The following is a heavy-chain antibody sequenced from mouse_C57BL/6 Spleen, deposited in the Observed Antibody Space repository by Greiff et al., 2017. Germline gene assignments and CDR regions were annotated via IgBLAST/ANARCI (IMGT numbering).Heavy chain of an antibody. J-gene: IGHJ2*01. CDR3: ARDGGPYFDY. D-gene: IGHD3-3*01. V-gene: IGHV1-42*01. Sequence: EVQLQQSGPELVKPGASVKISCKASGYSFTGYYMNWVKQSPEKSLEWIGEINPSTGGTTYNQKFKAKATLTVDKSSSTAYMQLKSLTSEDSAVYYCARDGGPYFDYWGQGTTLTVSS. CDR1: GYSFTGYY. CDR2: INPSTGGT.